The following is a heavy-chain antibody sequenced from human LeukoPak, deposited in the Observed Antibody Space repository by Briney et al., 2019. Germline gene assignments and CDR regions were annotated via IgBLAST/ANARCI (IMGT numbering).Heavy chain of an antibody. J-gene: IGHJ4*02. D-gene: IGHD6-19*01. CDR1: GFTFSSYG. CDR2: ISGSGGST. V-gene: IGHV3-23*01. CDR3: ARDLGSGWYGGFDY. Sequence: GGSLRLSCAASGFTFSSYGMSWVRQAPGKGLEWVSAISGSGGSTYYADSVKGRFTISRDNSKNTLYLQMNSLRAEDTAVYYCARDLGSGWYGGFDYWGQGTLVTVSS.